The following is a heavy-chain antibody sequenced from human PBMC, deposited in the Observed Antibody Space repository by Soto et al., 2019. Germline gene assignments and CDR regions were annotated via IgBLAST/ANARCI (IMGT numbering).Heavy chain of an antibody. D-gene: IGHD2-15*01. Sequence: SETLSLTCTVSGGSISRGGYYWSWIRQNPGKGLEWIGYTYNSVSTYYNPSLKSRVTISVDTSKNQFSLKLTSVTAADTAVYFCASCSGGSYYPSAYYYGMDVWGQGTTVTVSS. CDR1: GGSISRGGYY. J-gene: IGHJ6*02. CDR3: ASCSGGSYYPSAYYYGMDV. V-gene: IGHV4-31*03. CDR2: TYNSVST.